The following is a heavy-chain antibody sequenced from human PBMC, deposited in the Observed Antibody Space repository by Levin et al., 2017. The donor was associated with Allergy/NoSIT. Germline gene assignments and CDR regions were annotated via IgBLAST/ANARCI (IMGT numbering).Heavy chain of an antibody. D-gene: IGHD1/OR15-1a*01. CDR1: GFAFGDYA. Sequence: GGSLRLSCIASGFAFGDYALIWFRQAPGKGLEGVGFISSKRYGATPEYAAPVKGRFTIPRDDAKSIAYLQMNSLKTEATAIYYCSRLPRNNYGLPFDYWGQGARVIVSS. J-gene: IGHJ4*02. CDR3: SRLPRNNYGLPFDY. CDR2: ISSKRYGATP. V-gene: IGHV3-49*03.